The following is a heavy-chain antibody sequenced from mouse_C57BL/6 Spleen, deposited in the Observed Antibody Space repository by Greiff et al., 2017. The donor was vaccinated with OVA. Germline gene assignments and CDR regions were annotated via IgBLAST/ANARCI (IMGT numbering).Heavy chain of an antibody. V-gene: IGHV5-15*04. CDR2: ISNLACSI. CDR1: GFTFSDYG. CDR3: ARDYYGRSYWYFDV. D-gene: IGHD1-1*01. J-gene: IGHJ1*03. Sequence: EVKLVESGGGLVQPGGSLKLSCAASGFTFSDYGMAWVRQAPRKGPEWVAFISNLACSIYYADTVTGRFTLSRENAKNTLYLEMSSVGSEDTAMYYCARDYYGRSYWYFDVWGKGTTVTVSS.